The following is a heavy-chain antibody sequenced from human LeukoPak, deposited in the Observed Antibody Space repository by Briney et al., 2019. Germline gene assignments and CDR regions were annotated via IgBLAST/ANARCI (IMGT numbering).Heavy chain of an antibody. V-gene: IGHV3-11*04. J-gene: IGHJ6*02. CDR3: ARDLGTMVRGAYYYYYGMDV. CDR1: GFTFSDYY. Sequence: GGSLRLSCAASGFTFSDYYMSWIRQAPGKGLEWVSYISSSGSTIYYADSVKGRFTISRDNAKNSLYLQMNSLRAEDTAVYYCARDLGTMVRGAYYYYYGMDVWGQGTTVTVSS. D-gene: IGHD3-10*01. CDR2: ISSSGSTI.